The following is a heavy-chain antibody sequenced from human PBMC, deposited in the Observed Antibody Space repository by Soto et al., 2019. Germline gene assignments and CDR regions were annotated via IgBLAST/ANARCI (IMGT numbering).Heavy chain of an antibody. CDR2: VYYSGTT. V-gene: IGHV4-61*01. CDR1: GGSVSNKTYY. Sequence: PETLSLTCSVSGGSVSNKTYYWSWIRQPPGKRLEWIGYVYYSGTTNYNPSLKSRATISVDLSKNQFSLRLSSVTTADTALYYCARTTAVPNTLRSRYFFDYWGQGTLVTVS. D-gene: IGHD4-17*01. J-gene: IGHJ4*02. CDR3: ARTTAVPNTLRSRYFFDY.